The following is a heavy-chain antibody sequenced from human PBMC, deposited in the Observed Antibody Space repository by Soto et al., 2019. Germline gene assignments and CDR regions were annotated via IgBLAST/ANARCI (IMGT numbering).Heavy chain of an antibody. CDR3: AQSRSQQQSWTNWFDP. D-gene: IGHD6-13*01. J-gene: IGHJ5*02. Sequence: QITLKESGPTLVKPTQTLTLTCTFSGFSLSTSGVGVGWIRQPPGKALEWIALIYWDDDKRYSPSLKSRLTTNKDTSKNQVVLTMTNMDPVDTTTYYCAQSRSQQQSWTNWFDPWGQGTPVTVSS. CDR2: IYWDDDK. V-gene: IGHV2-5*02. CDR1: GFSLSTSGVG.